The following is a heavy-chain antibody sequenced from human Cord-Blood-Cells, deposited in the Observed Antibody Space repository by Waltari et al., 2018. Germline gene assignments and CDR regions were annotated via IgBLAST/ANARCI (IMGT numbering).Heavy chain of an antibody. V-gene: IGHV1-2*02. D-gene: IGHD7-27*01. CDR1: GYTFTVYY. Sequence: QVQLVQSGAEVKKPGPSVKVSCKASGYTFTVYYMHLVRQAPGQGLEWMGWINPNSGGTNYAQKFQGRVTMTRDTSISTAYMELSRLRSDDTAVYYCERGETGDDAFDIWGQGTMVTVSS. CDR3: ERGETGDDAFDI. CDR2: INPNSGGT. J-gene: IGHJ3*02.